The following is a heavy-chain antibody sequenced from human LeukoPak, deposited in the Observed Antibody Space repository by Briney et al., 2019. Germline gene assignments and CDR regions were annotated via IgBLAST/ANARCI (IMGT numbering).Heavy chain of an antibody. D-gene: IGHD3/OR15-3a*01. Sequence: DTLSLTCTVSGGSISSSNYYWGWIRQPPGKGLEWIGNIYYSGSTYYSPSLRSRVTISLDTSRNQFSLKLNSVTAADTAVYYCAKSNGYDLLDIWGQGTMVTVSS. CDR1: GGSISSSNYY. J-gene: IGHJ3*02. CDR3: AKSNGYDLLDI. V-gene: IGHV4-39*07. CDR2: IYYSGST.